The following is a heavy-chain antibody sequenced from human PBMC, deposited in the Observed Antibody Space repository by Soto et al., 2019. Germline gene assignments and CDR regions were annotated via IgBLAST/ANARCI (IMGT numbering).Heavy chain of an antibody. D-gene: IGHD2-21*02. CDR2: LYNTGST. V-gene: IGHV4-59*12. CDR3: ARGKDDCKVGRT. Sequence: SETLSLTCTVSGGSISSYYWSWIRQPPGKGLEWIGYLYNTGSTIYNPSLKSRATISVDTSKKLFSLDLLSVTAADTAIYYCARGKDDCKVGRTWGRGTLVTVSS. CDR1: GGSISSYY. J-gene: IGHJ5*02.